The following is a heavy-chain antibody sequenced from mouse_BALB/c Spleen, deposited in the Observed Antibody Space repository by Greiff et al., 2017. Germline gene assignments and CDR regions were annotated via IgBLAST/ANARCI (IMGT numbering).Heavy chain of an antibody. J-gene: IGHJ2*01. CDR2: ILPGSGST. V-gene: IGHV1-9*01. CDR3: AAGGSSYRALFDY. CDR1: GYTFSSYW. Sequence: QVQLQQSGAELMKPGASVKISCKATGYTFSSYWIEWVKQRPGHGLEWIGEILPGSGSTNYNEKFKGKATFTADTSSNTAYMQLISLTSEDSAVYYCAAGGSSYRALFDYWGQGTTLTVSS. D-gene: IGHD1-1*01.